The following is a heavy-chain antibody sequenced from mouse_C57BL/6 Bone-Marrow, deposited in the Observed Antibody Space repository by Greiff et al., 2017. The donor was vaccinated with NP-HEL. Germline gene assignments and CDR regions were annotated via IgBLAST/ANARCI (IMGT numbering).Heavy chain of an antibody. V-gene: IGHV14-1*01. CDR3: TTRPAGCNAMDY. CDR1: GFNIKDYY. Sequence: EVQLQQSGAELVRPGASVKLSCTASGFNIKDYYMHWVKQRPEQGLEWIGRIDPEDGDTEYAPKFQGKATMTADTSSNPAYLQLSSLTSEDTAVYYCTTRPAGCNAMDYWGQGTSVTVSS. D-gene: IGHD3-3*01. CDR2: IDPEDGDT. J-gene: IGHJ4*01.